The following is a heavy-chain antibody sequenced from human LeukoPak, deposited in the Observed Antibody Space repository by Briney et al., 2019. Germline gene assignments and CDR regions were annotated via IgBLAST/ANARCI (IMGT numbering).Heavy chain of an antibody. Sequence: ASVKVSCKASGYTFTGYYIHWVRQAPGQGLEWMGWINPNSGGTDYAQKFQGRVTMTRDTSISTDYMELSRLRSDDTAVYYCARVSGYCNGHCYDYWGQGTLVTVSS. CDR3: ARVSGYCNGHCYDY. V-gene: IGHV1-2*02. D-gene: IGHD2-15*01. J-gene: IGHJ4*02. CDR2: INPNSGGT. CDR1: GYTFTGYY.